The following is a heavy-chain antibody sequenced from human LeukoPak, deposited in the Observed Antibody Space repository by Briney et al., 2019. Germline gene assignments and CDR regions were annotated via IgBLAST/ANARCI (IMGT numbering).Heavy chain of an antibody. V-gene: IGHV3-48*04. CDR3: ARAQKYSYDAFDI. Sequence: GRSLRLSCAASGFTFSSYSMNWVRQAPGKGLEYVSYISSGSGTIYYADSVQGRFTISRDNAKNSLYLQMNSLSAEDTAVYYCARAQKYSYDAFDIWGQGTVVTVSS. D-gene: IGHD4-11*01. CDR1: GFTFSSYS. CDR2: ISSGSGTI. J-gene: IGHJ3*02.